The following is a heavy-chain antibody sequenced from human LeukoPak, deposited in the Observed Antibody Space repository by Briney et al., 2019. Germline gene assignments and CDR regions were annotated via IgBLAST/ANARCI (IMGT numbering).Heavy chain of an antibody. CDR1: GGSISSGGYY. CDR3: AGNTVTTIAAAFDY. CDR2: IYYSGST. J-gene: IGHJ4*02. Sequence: PSETLSLTCTVSGGSISSGGYYWSWIRQHPGKGLEWIGYIYYSGSTYYNPSLKSRVTISVDTSKNQFSLKLSSVTAADTAVYYCAGNTVTTIAAAFDYWGQGTLATVSS. V-gene: IGHV4-31*03. D-gene: IGHD4-17*01.